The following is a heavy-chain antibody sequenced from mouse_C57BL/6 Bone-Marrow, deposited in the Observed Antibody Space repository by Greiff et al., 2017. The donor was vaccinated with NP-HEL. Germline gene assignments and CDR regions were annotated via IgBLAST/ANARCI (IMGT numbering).Heavy chain of an antibody. CDR2: ISYSGST. D-gene: IGHD1-1*01. V-gene: IGHV3-8*01. CDR3: ARYTTVVGYAMDY. CDR1: GYSITSDY. J-gene: IGHJ4*01. Sequence: VQLQQSGPGLVKPSQTLSITCSVTGYSITSDYWNWIRKFPGNKLEYMGYISYSGSTYYNPSLNSRISITRDTSKNQYYLQLNSVTTEDTATYYCARYTTVVGYAMDYWGQGTSVTVSS.